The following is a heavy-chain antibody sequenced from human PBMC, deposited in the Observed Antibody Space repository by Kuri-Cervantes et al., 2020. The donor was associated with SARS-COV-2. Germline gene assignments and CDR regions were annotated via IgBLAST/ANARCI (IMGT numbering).Heavy chain of an antibody. D-gene: IGHD6-6*01. Sequence: SGPTLVKPTETLTLTCTSSGFSLSTRGKCVSWIRQPPGKALEWLARIDWDDDKYYSTSLKTRLTISKDTSKNQVVLTMTNMDPVDTATYYCARSTNPSSSGNWFDPWGQGTLVTVSS. V-gene: IGHV2-70*11. CDR2: IDWDDDK. CDR3: ARSTNPSSSGNWFDP. J-gene: IGHJ5*02. CDR1: GFSLSTRGKC.